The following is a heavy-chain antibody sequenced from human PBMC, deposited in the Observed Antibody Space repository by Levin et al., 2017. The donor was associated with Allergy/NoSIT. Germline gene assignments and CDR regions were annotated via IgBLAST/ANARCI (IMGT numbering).Heavy chain of an antibody. D-gene: IGHD4-11*01. CDR1: GGSLGGYY. CDR2: IGHSGST. CDR3: ARETTTLDY. J-gene: IGHJ4*02. Sequence: TSETLSLTCAVYGGSLGGYYWSWIRQSPGKGLEWIGEIGHSGSTTYNPSLKSRVTISIDTSKDQFSLNVSSVTAADTAVYYCARETTTLDYWGQGTLVTVSS. V-gene: IGHV4-34*01.